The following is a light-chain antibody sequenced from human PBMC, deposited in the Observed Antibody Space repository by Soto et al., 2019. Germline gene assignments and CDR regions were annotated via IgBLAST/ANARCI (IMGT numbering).Light chain of an antibody. CDR1: QGLVYDDGNTY. CDR3: MQGTHWPT. V-gene: IGKV2-30*01. J-gene: IGKJ1*01. Sequence: AVLTQSPLSLPVALGQPASMSCRSSQGLVYDDGNTYLNWFQQRPGHSPRRLIYKVSNRESGVPDRFSGSGSGTEFTLRISTVEAEDVGVYYCMQGTHWPTFGQGTKVEIK. CDR2: KVS.